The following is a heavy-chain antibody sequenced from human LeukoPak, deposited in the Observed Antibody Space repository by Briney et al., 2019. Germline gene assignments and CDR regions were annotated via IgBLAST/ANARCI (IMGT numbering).Heavy chain of an antibody. CDR3: ARIISGVSYFDS. D-gene: IGHD3-3*01. CDR2: MSYSGTT. Sequence: SETLSLTCTVSGGSISSHYRTWVRQPPGKGLEWIGYMSYSGTTNYNPSLKSRVTISVDTSKSQFSLRLTSVTAADTAVYYCARIISGVSYFDSWGQGTLVTVS. V-gene: IGHV4-59*11. CDR1: GGSISSHY. J-gene: IGHJ4*02.